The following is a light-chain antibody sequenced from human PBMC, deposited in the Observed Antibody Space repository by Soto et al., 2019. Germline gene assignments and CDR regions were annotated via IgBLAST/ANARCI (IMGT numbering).Light chain of an antibody. V-gene: IGLV2-14*01. CDR2: EVS. J-gene: IGLJ1*01. CDR1: SSDVGAYNY. Sequence: QSVLTQPASVSGSPGQSITISCTGTSSDVGAYNYVSWIQQHPGKAPKLLIYEVSNRPSGVSYRFSGSKSGSTASLTISGLQAEDEADYYCSSYTRSRTYVFGTGTKVTVL. CDR3: SSYTRSRTYV.